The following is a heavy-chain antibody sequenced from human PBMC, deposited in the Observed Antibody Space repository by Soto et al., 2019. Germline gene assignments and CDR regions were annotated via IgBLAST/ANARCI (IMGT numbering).Heavy chain of an antibody. Sequence: SETLSLTCTVSGGSISSSSYYWGWIRQPPGKGLEWIGSIYYSGSTYYNPSLKSRVTISVDTSKNQFSLKLSSVTAADTAVYYCARFRIAAAGNYYYGMDVWGQGTTVTVSS. CDR1: GGSISSSSYY. CDR2: IYYSGST. CDR3: ARFRIAAAGNYYYGMDV. J-gene: IGHJ6*02. D-gene: IGHD6-13*01. V-gene: IGHV4-39*01.